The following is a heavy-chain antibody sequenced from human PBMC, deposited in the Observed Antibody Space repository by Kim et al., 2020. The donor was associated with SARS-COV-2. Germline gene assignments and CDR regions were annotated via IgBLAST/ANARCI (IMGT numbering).Heavy chain of an antibody. D-gene: IGHD6-19*01. V-gene: IGHV3-30-3*01. CDR2: ISYDGSNK. CDR1: GFTFSSYA. CDR3: ARGGAVAGAYFDY. J-gene: IGHJ4*02. Sequence: GSLRLSCAASGFTFSSYAMHWVRQAPGKGLEWVAVISYDGSNKYYADSVKGRFTISRDNSKNTLYLQMNSLRAEDTAVYYCARGGAVAGAYFDYWGQGTLVTVSS.